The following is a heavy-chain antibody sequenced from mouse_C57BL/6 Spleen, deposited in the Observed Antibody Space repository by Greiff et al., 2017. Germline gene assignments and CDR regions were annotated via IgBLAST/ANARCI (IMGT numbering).Heavy chain of an antibody. V-gene: IGHV1-59*01. Sequence: LHHPGAELVRPGTSVKLSCKASGYTFTSYWMHWVKQRPGQGLEWIGVIDPSDSYTNYNQKFKGKATLTVDTSSSTAYMQLSSLTSEDSAVYYCARGEVYYGNYGFDYWGQGTTLTVSS. CDR2: IDPSDSYT. J-gene: IGHJ2*01. CDR1: GYTFTSYW. D-gene: IGHD2-1*01. CDR3: ARGEVYYGNYGFDY.